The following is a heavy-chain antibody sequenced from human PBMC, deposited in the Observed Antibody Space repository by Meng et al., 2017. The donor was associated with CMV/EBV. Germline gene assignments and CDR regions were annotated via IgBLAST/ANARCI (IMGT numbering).Heavy chain of an antibody. J-gene: IGHJ6*02. CDR3: AREKDGYNPYYYGMDV. CDR1: GFTFSSHV. Sequence: GESLKISCAASGFTFSSHVMSWVRQAPGKGLEWVSSISSSSSYIYYADSVKGRFTISRDNAKNSLYLQMNSLRAEDTAVYYCAREKDGYNPYYYGMDVWGQGTTVTVSS. D-gene: IGHD5-24*01. CDR2: ISSSSSYI. V-gene: IGHV3-21*01.